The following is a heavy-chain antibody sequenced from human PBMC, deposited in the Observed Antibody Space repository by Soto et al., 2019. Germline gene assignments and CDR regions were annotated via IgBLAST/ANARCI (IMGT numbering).Heavy chain of an antibody. D-gene: IGHD1-26*01. CDR3: ASSSVYSVGAPGMDV. CDR1: GGSISSYY. J-gene: IGHJ6*02. CDR2: IYYSGST. V-gene: IGHV4-59*01. Sequence: NPSETLSLTCTVSGGSISSYYWSWIRQPPGKGLEWIGYIYYSGSTNYNPSLKSRVTISVDTSKNQFSLKLSSVTAADTAVYYCASSSVYSVGAPGMDVWGQGTTVTVSS.